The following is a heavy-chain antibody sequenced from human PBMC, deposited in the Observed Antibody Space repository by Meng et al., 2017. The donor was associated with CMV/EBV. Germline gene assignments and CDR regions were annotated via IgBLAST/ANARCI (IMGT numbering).Heavy chain of an antibody. D-gene: IGHD3-9*01. Sequence: GGSLRLSCAASGFTFSNAWMSWVRQAPGKGLEWVGSIKSKTDGGTTDYAAPVKDRFSISRDDSKNTLYLQMNSLKTEDTAVYYCTTNVLRYFDLLPPDYWGQGTLVTVSS. V-gene: IGHV3-15*01. CDR2: IKSKTDGGTT. CDR1: GFTFSNAW. J-gene: IGHJ4*02. CDR3: TTNVLRYFDLLPPDY.